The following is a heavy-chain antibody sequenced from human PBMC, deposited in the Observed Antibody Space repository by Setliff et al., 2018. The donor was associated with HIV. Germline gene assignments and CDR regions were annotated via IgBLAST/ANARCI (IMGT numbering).Heavy chain of an antibody. V-gene: IGHV4-59*01. CDR2: IYYRGST. J-gene: IGHJ2*01. D-gene: IGHD1-26*01. CDR3: ARASGPGTYWYFDL. CDR1: GGSISSYY. Sequence: SETLSLTCTVSGGSISSYYWSWIRQPPGKGLEWIGYIYYRGSTNYNPSLKSRVTISVDTSKNQFSLKLSSVTAADTAVYSCARASGPGTYWYFDLWGRGTLVTVSS.